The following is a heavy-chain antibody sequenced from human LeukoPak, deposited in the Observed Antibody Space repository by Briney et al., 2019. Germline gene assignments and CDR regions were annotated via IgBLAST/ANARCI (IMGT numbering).Heavy chain of an antibody. D-gene: IGHD2-2*01. Sequence: KTSETLSLTCTVSGGSISSGDYYWSWIRQPPGKGLEWIGYIYYSGSTYYNPSLKSRVTISVDTSKNQFSLKLSSVTAADTAVYYCATEDIVVVPAAGNDAFDIWGQGTMVTVSS. CDR3: ATEDIVVVPAAGNDAFDI. J-gene: IGHJ3*02. CDR2: IYYSGST. CDR1: GGSISSGDYY. V-gene: IGHV4-30-4*01.